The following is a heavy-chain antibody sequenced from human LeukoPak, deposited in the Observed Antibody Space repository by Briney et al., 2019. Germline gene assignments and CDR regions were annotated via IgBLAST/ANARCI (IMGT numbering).Heavy chain of an antibody. V-gene: IGHV4-59*01. CDR1: GGSISSYY. CDR2: IYYSGST. CDR3: AREKARERGYSYGYAFDS. J-gene: IGHJ4*02. D-gene: IGHD5-18*01. Sequence: SETLSLTCTVSGGSISSYYWSWIRQPPGKGLEWIGYIYYSGSTNYNPSLKSRVTISVDTSKNQFSLKLSSVTAADTAVYYCAREKARERGYSYGYAFDSWGQGTLVTVSS.